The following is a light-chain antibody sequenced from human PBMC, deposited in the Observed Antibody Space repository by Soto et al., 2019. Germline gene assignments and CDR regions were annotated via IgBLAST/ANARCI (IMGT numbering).Light chain of an antibody. Sequence: DIQMTQSPSTLSASLGDRVTITCRASQSISKWLAWYQQKPGKAPELLIYDVSILQIGVPSRFSGSGYGTEFTLTITTLQHDDVATYYCQQYDYPSTFGQGTKLE. J-gene: IGKJ2*01. V-gene: IGKV1-5*01. CDR1: QSISKW. CDR2: DVS. CDR3: QQYDYPST.